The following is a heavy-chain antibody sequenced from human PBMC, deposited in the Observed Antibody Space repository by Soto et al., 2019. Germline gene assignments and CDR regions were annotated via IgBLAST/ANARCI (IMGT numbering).Heavy chain of an antibody. CDR3: ARVVSNWGSESWYFDL. D-gene: IGHD7-27*01. CDR1: GFTFSSYS. CDR2: ISSSSTI. J-gene: IGHJ2*01. Sequence: GGSLRLSCAASGFTFSSYSMNWVRQAPGKGLEWVSYISSSSTIYYADSVKGRFTISRDNAKNSLYLQMNSLRDEDTAVYYCARVVSNWGSESWYFDLWGRGTLVTVSS. V-gene: IGHV3-48*02.